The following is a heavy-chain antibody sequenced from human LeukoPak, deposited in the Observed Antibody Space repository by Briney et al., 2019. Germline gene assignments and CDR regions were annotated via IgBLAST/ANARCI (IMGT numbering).Heavy chain of an antibody. J-gene: IGHJ3*02. CDR3: TDLSTGDAFDI. CDR1: GFTFTKYW. CDR2: INSDGSST. Sequence: GGSLRLSCAASGFTFTKYWMHWVRQAPGKGPVWVARINSDGSSTSYADSVKGRFTISRDNAKNTLYLQMNSLRAEDTAVYYCTDLSTGDAFDIRGQGTMVTVSS. D-gene: IGHD1-1*01. V-gene: IGHV3-74*01.